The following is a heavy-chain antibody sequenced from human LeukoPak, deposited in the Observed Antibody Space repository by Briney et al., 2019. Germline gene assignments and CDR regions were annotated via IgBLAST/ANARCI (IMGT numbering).Heavy chain of an antibody. D-gene: IGHD2-2*01. CDR1: GFTFSSYA. J-gene: IGHJ6*02. Sequence: PGGSLRLSCAASGFTFSSYAMSWVRQAPGKGLEWVSAISGSGGSTYYADSVKGRFTISRDNAKNSLYLQMNSLRAEDTAVYYCARDAKYQLQRWYGMDVWGQGTTVTVSS. CDR2: ISGSGGST. V-gene: IGHV3-23*01. CDR3: ARDAKYQLQRWYGMDV.